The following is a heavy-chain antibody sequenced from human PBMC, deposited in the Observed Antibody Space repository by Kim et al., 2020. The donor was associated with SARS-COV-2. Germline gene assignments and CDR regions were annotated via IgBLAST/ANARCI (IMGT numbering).Heavy chain of an antibody. CDR2: T. V-gene: IGHV1-24*01. D-gene: IGHD3-10*01. Sequence: TSYAQKFQGRVTMTEDTSTETAYMELSSLRSEDTAVYYCATKLSGDFDYWGQGTLVTVSS. J-gene: IGHJ4*02. CDR3: ATKLSGDFDY.